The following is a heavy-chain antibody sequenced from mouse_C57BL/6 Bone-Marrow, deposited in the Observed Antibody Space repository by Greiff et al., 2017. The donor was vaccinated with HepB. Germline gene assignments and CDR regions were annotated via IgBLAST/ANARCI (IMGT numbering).Heavy chain of an antibody. J-gene: IGHJ3*01. D-gene: IGHD2-2*01. CDR3: GSGDWTWFFAY. CDR1: GYTFTSYW. CDR2: IGPSASYT. Sequence: VQLQQPGAELVRPGTSVKLSCKASGYTFTSYWMHWVKQRPGQGLEWIGVIGPSASYTNYNQKFKGKATLTVDTSSSTAYMQLSSLASEDSAVYCCGSGDWTWFFAYWGQGTLVTVSA. V-gene: IGHV1-59*01.